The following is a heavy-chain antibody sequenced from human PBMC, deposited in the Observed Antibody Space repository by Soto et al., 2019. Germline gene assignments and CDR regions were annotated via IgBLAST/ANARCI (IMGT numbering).Heavy chain of an antibody. J-gene: IGHJ5*02. CDR2: ISAYNGNT. Sequence: QVQLVQSGAEVKKPGASVKVSCKASGYTFTSYGISWVRQAPGQGLEWMGWISAYNGNTNYAQKHQGRVTMTTDTSTSTAYMELRSLRSDDTAVYYCARVVSVAGRGDWFDPWGQGTLVTVSS. CDR3: ARVVSVAGRGDWFDP. CDR1: GYTFTSYG. V-gene: IGHV1-18*01. D-gene: IGHD6-19*01.